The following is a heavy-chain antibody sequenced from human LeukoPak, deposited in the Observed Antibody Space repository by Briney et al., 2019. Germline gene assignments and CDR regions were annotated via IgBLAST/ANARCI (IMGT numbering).Heavy chain of an antibody. J-gene: IGHJ4*02. CDR2: IYYSGST. CDR3: ASYGPITIFGVALDYYFDY. CDR1: GFTVSSNY. Sequence: GSLRLSCAASGFTVSSNYMSWVRQPPGKGLEWIGSIYYSGSTYYNPSLKSRVTISVDTSKNQFSLKLSSVTAADTAVYYCASYGPITIFGVALDYYFDYWGQGTLVTVSS. V-gene: IGHV4-39*01. D-gene: IGHD3-3*01.